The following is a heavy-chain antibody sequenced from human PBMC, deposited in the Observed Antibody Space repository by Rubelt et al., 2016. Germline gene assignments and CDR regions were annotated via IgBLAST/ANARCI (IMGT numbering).Heavy chain of an antibody. D-gene: IGHD6-13*01. CDR1: GYNFTTYW. Sequence: EVQLVQSGAEVKKPGESLRISCKGSGYNFTTYWISWVRQTPGKGLEWMGRIDPSDSYLNYSPSCQGHVTISDDKSISTAYLQWSSLKASDTAMYYCGRGNSWYPLWGQGTLVTVSS. CDR3: GRGNSWYPL. V-gene: IGHV5-10-1*03. J-gene: IGHJ4*02. CDR2: IDPSDSYL.